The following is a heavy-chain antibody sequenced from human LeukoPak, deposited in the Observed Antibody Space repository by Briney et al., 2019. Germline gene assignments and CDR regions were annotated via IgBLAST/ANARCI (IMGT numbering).Heavy chain of an antibody. D-gene: IGHD1-14*01. V-gene: IGHV4-34*01. CDR1: GGSFSGYY. CDR3: ARDRRRDLFHAFDI. Sequence: SETLSLTCAVYGGSFSGYYWSWLRQPPGKGLEWIGEIDHSGRTNYNPSLKSRVTISLDTPKNQFSLKLSSVTAADTAIYFCARDRRRDLFHAFDIWGRGTTVTVSP. J-gene: IGHJ3*02. CDR2: IDHSGRT.